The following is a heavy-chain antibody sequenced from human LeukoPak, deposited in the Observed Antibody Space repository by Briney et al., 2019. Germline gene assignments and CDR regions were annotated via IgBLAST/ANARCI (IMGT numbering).Heavy chain of an antibody. Sequence: GASVKVSCKASGYTFTGYYMHWVRQAPGQGLEWMGWINPNSGGTNYAQKFQGRVTMTRDTSISTAYMELSRLRSDDTAVYYCAREGNYGDSNWFDPWGQGTLVTVSS. J-gene: IGHJ5*02. CDR1: GYTFTGYY. CDR2: INPNSGGT. D-gene: IGHD4-17*01. V-gene: IGHV1-2*02. CDR3: AREGNYGDSNWFDP.